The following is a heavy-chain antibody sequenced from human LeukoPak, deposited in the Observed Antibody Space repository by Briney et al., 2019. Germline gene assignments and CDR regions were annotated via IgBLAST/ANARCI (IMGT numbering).Heavy chain of an antibody. V-gene: IGHV3-74*01. CDR2: INTDGGFT. D-gene: IGHD1-26*01. CDR3: AREAKVGGALQY. J-gene: IGHJ4*02. CDR1: GLIFSDYW. Sequence: PGGSLRLSCAASGLIFSDYWMRWVRQAPGKGLVWVSRINTDGGFTRYADSVQGRFIISRDTAKNTLFLQMNSLRAEDTAVYYCAREAKVGGALQYWGQGILVTVSS.